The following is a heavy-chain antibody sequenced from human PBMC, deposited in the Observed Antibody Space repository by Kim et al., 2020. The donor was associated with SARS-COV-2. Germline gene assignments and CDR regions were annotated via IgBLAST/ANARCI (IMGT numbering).Heavy chain of an antibody. J-gene: IGHJ4*02. CDR1: GYTFTSYA. CDR3: ARDRPTIQLWLWSENYDSSGYRYY. Sequence: ASVKVSCKASGYTFTSYAMHWVRQAPGQRLEWMGWINAGNGNTKYSQKFQGRVTITRDTSASTAYMELSSLRSEDTAVYYCARDRPTIQLWLWSENYDSSGYRYYWGQGTLVTVSS. CDR2: INAGNGNT. V-gene: IGHV1-3*01. D-gene: IGHD3-22*01.